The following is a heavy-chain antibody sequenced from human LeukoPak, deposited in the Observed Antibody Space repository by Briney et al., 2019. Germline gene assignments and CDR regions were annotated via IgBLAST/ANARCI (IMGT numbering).Heavy chain of an antibody. J-gene: IGHJ6*02. Sequence: PGGSLRLSCAASGFSFSSYVMHWVRQAPGKGLEWVTLISYDGNDKEYGDSVRGRFTSSRDNSKNTLYLQMNSLRAEDTAVYYCARDPGATLSYAMDAWGQGTAVTVSS. D-gene: IGHD1-26*01. CDR1: GFSFSSYV. V-gene: IGHV3-30*03. CDR2: ISYDGNDK. CDR3: ARDPGATLSYAMDA.